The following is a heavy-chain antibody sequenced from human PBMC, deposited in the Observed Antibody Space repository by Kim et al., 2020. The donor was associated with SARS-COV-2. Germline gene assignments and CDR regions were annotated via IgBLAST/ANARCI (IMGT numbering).Heavy chain of an antibody. CDR2: IFHSGST. D-gene: IGHD3-10*01. Sequence: PSETLSLTCTVSGVSIRSDSNYWCWIRQHPGEGPEWIGCIFHSGSTSYNPSLKSRVIMSIDTSNNQFFLNLMSVTAADTAVYYCATSPGRGITPNWFDPWGQGTLVTVSS. CDR3: ATSPGRGITPNWFDP. CDR1: GVSIRSDSNY. V-gene: IGHV4-31*03. J-gene: IGHJ5*02.